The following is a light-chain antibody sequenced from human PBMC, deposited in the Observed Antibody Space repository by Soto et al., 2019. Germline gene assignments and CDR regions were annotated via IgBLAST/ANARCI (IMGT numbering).Light chain of an antibody. J-gene: IGKJ5*01. CDR3: QQRSNWPPIT. CDR2: GAS. CDR1: QSVSSSY. V-gene: IGKV3D-20*02. Sequence: ASQSVSSSYLAWYQQKPGQAPRLLIYGASSRATGIPARFSGSGSGTDFTLTISSLEPEDFAVYYCQQRSNWPPITFGQGTRLEIK.